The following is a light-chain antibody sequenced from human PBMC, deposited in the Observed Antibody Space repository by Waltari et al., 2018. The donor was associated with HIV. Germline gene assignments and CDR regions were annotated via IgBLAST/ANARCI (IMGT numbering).Light chain of an antibody. J-gene: IGLJ3*02. V-gene: IGLV2-14*03. CDR1: SSDVGAYNY. CDR2: EVS. CDR3: SSYTTNNTRV. Sequence: QSALTQPASVSGSPGQSITISCTGTSSDVGAYNYVSWYQQHPGKAPKLMIYEVSNRPSGLSNRFSASKSVNTAALTSSGLQAEDEADYYCSSYTTNNTRVFGGGTKLTVL.